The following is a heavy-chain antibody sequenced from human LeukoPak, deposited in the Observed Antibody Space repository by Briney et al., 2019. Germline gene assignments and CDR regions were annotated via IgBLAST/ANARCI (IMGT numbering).Heavy chain of an antibody. CDR2: IKLDGSDK. D-gene: IGHD3-3*02. J-gene: IGHJ4*02. CDR1: GFTFSTYW. CDR3: ARDQLARYPATFDS. Sequence: GGSLRLSCAASGFTFSTYWMTWVRQAPGEGLGWGANIKLDGSDKYYVDSLKGRFTISRDNAKNSLYLQMNSLRAEDTAVYYCARDQLARYPATFDSWGQGTLVTVSS. V-gene: IGHV3-7*01.